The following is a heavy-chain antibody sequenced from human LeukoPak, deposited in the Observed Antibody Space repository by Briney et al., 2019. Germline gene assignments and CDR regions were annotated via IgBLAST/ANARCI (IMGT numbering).Heavy chain of an antibody. Sequence: GGSLRLSCAASGFTFSSYGMHWVRQAPGKGLEWVAVISYDGSNKYYVDSVKGRFTISRDNSKNTLYLQMNSLRAEDTAVYYCAKDLGEYYDILTGYHYWGQGTLVTVSS. D-gene: IGHD3-9*01. CDR3: AKDLGEYYDILTGYHY. J-gene: IGHJ4*02. CDR2: ISYDGSNK. V-gene: IGHV3-30*18. CDR1: GFTFSSYG.